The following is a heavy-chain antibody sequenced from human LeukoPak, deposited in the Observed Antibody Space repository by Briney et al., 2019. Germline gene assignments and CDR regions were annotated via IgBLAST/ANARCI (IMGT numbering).Heavy chain of an antibody. CDR3: ARHHGRTLWWGY. CDR1: GYSFTSYW. CDR2: IDPSDSYT. V-gene: IGHV5-10-1*01. J-gene: IGHJ4*02. Sequence: EESLKISCKGSGYSFTSYWISWVRQMPGKGLEWMGRIDPSDSYTNYSPSFQGHVTISADKSISTAYLQWSSLKASDTAMYYCARHHGRTLWWGYWGQGTLVTVSS. D-gene: IGHD2-8*02.